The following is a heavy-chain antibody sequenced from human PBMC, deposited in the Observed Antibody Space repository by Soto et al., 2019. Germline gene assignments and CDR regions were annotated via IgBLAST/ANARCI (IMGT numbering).Heavy chain of an antibody. CDR3: ARGDCSSTSCYAPYYYYYGMDV. D-gene: IGHD2-2*01. J-gene: IGHJ6*02. Sequence: TGGSLRLSCAASGFTFSSYGMHWVRQAPGKGLEWVAVIWYDGSNKYYADSVKGRFTISRDNSKNTLYLQMNSLRAEDTAVYYCARGDCSSTSCYAPYYYYYGMDVWGQGTTVTVSS. CDR1: GFTFSSYG. CDR2: IWYDGSNK. V-gene: IGHV3-33*01.